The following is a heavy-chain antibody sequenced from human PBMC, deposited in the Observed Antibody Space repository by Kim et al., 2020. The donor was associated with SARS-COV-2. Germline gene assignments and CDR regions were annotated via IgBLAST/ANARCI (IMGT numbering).Heavy chain of an antibody. J-gene: IGHJ4*02. V-gene: IGHV3-21*01. CDR3: ARESDYSSSWYVDGGDYFDY. D-gene: IGHD6-13*01. CDR2: ISSSSSYI. Sequence: GGSLRLSCAASGFTFSSYSMNWVRQAPGKGLEWVSSISSSSSYIYYADSVKGRFTISRDNAKNSLYLQMNSLRAEDTAVYYCARESDYSSSWYVDGGDYFDYWGQGTLVTVSS. CDR1: GFTFSSYS.